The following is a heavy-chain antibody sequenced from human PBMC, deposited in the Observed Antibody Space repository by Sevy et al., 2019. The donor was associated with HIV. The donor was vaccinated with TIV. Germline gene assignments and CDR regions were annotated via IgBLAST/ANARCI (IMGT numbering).Heavy chain of an antibody. J-gene: IGHJ6*02. CDR2: ISSSSNYI. V-gene: IGHV3-21*01. CDR1: GFTFSSYS. D-gene: IGHD5-12*01. Sequence: GGSLRLSCAASGFTFSSYSMNWVRQGPGKGLEWVSSISSSSNYIYYADSMKGRLTISRDNAKNSLYLKMNSLRAEDTAVYYCAGDQKGEYSAYDGAGYYGMDVWGQGTTVTVSS. CDR3: AGDQKGEYSAYDGAGYYGMDV.